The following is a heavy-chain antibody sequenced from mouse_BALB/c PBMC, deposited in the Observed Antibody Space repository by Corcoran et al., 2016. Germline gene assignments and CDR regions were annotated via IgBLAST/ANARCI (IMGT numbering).Heavy chain of an antibody. D-gene: IGHD1-1*01. Sequence: EVQLQQSGPELVKPGASVKMSCKASGYTFTSYVMHWVKQKPGQGLEWIGYTNPYNDGTKYNEKFKGKATLTSDKSSSTAYMELSSLTSEDSAVYYCTYYYGSSYAWFAYWGQGTLVTVS. V-gene: IGHV1S136*01. CDR3: TYYYGSSYAWFAY. CDR1: GYTFTSYV. CDR2: TNPYNDGT. J-gene: IGHJ3*01.